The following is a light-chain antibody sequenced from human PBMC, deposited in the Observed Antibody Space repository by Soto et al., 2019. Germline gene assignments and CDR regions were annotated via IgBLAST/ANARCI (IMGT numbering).Light chain of an antibody. Sequence: EIVLTQSPDTLSVSPGERATLSCRASQSISRTLAWYQQKSGQPPRLLIYDASTRATGFPARFSGSGSGTEFPPTIRRPQFGDFAVFYCQQYNNRPLTFRGGTTVEIK. V-gene: IGKV3D-15*01. CDR2: DAS. J-gene: IGKJ4*01. CDR3: QQYNNRPLT. CDR1: QSISRT.